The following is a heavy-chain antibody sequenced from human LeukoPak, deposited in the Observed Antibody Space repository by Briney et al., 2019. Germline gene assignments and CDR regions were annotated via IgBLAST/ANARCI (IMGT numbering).Heavy chain of an antibody. D-gene: IGHD3-10*01. J-gene: IGHJ4*02. V-gene: IGHV4-4*09. CDR2: IYTSGST. Sequence: SETLSLTCTVSGGSISSYYWSWIRQPPGKGLEWIGYIYTSGSTNYNPSLKSRVTISVDTSKNQFSLTLSSVTAADTGVYYCARHSGSGSYVDYWGQGTLVTVSS. CDR1: GGSISSYY. CDR3: ARHSGSGSYVDY.